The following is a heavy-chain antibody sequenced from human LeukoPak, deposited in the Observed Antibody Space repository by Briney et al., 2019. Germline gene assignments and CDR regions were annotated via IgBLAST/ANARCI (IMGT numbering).Heavy chain of an antibody. CDR2: IYYSGST. CDR1: GGSISSSSYY. D-gene: IGHD5-18*01. V-gene: IGHV4-39*07. CDR3: ARDEWIHQRGSSLH. Sequence: PSETLPLTCTVSGGSISSSSYYWGWIRQPPGKGLEWIGSIYYSGSTYYNPSLKSRVTISVDTSKNQFSLKLSSVTAADTAVYYCARDEWIHQRGSSLHWGQGTLVTVSS. J-gene: IGHJ4*02.